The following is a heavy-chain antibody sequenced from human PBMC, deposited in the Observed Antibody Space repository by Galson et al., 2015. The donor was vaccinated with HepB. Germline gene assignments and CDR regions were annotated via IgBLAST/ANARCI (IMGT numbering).Heavy chain of an antibody. Sequence: SVKVSCKASGGTFSSYAISWVRQAPGQGLEWMGRIIPILGIANHAQKFQGRVTITADKSTSTAYMELSSLRSEDTAVYYCARDKWEMATTLYYYYYGMDVWGQGTLVTVSS. CDR2: IIPILGIA. J-gene: IGHJ6*02. CDR3: ARDKWEMATTLYYYYYGMDV. V-gene: IGHV1-69*04. D-gene: IGHD5-24*01. CDR1: GGTFSSYA.